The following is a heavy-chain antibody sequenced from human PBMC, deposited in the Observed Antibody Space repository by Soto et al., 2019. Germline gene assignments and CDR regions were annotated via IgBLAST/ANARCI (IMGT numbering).Heavy chain of an antibody. J-gene: IGHJ6*02. Sequence: QVQLQESGPGLVKPSQTLSLTCTVSGGSITSAGYYWTWIRQPPGKGLESIGCISYSGNTYYNPSLRSRVSISADLSKNQFSLRLSSVTAADTAVYYCARDYRLTTYYGNFTYGMVVWGQGTTVTVSS. CDR3: ARDYRLTTYYGNFTYGMVV. D-gene: IGHD4-17*01. V-gene: IGHV4-31*03. CDR2: ISYSGNT. CDR1: GGSITSAGYY.